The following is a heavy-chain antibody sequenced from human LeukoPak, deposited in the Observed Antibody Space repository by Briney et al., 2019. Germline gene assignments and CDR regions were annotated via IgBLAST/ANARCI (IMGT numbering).Heavy chain of an antibody. CDR2: IYYSGST. D-gene: IGHD4-17*01. CDR1: GGSISSYY. Sequence: SETLSLTCTVSGGSISSYYWSWIRQPPGKGLERIGYIYYSGSTNYNPSLKSRVTISVDTSKNQFSLKLSSVTAADTAVYYCARHPDHDYGDYVDAFDIWGQGTMVTVSS. CDR3: ARHPDHDYGDYVDAFDI. J-gene: IGHJ3*02. V-gene: IGHV4-59*08.